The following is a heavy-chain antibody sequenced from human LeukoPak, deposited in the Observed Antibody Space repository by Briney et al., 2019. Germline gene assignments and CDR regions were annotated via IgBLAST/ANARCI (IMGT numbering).Heavy chain of an antibody. V-gene: IGHV3-9*01. CDR2: ISWNSDKI. CDR3: AKGGIYRGYYFYYMDV. D-gene: IGHD1-26*01. J-gene: IGHJ6*03. CDR1: GFTFDDYA. Sequence: GGSLRLSYAASGFTFDDYAMHWVRQVPGRGLEWVSGISWNSDKIGYADSVKGRFTISRDNAKNALYLQMNSLRVEDTALYYCAKGGIYRGYYFYYMDVWGKGTTVTISS.